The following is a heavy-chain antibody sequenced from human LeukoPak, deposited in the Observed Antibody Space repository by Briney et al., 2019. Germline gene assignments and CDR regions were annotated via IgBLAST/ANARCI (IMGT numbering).Heavy chain of an antibody. Sequence: GGSLRLSCAASGFIFSDYYMTWIRQAPGRGLEWISYISDGSTHTNYADSVKGRFAISRDDANNFLYLQMTSLRPDDAAVYYCARAASLDYWGQGTLVTVSS. D-gene: IGHD6-13*01. J-gene: IGHJ4*02. CDR1: GFIFSDYY. CDR2: ISDGSTHT. V-gene: IGHV3-11*05. CDR3: ARAASLDY.